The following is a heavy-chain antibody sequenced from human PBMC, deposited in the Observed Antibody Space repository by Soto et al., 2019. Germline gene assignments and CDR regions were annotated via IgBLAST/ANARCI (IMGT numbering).Heavy chain of an antibody. CDR3: ARDYYVSGSYYKAHYYYGMDV. J-gene: IGHJ6*02. D-gene: IGHD3-10*01. CDR1: GDSVSSNSAA. V-gene: IGHV6-1*01. CDR2: TYYRSKSYN. Sequence: QSLSLTCGISGDSVSSNSAAWNWIRQYPPRGLEWLGRTYYRSKSYNDDGVSGKSRITINPDTSKNQFSLQLNSVTPEDTAVYYCARDYYVSGSYYKAHYYYGMDVWGQGTTVTVSS.